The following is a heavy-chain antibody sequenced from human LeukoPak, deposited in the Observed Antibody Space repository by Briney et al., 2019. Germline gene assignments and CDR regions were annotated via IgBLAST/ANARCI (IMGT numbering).Heavy chain of an antibody. D-gene: IGHD3-3*01. CDR3: ARDGTADYDFWSGYYPSFYFDY. CDR2: IYYSGGT. V-gene: IGHV4-59*01. CDR1: GGSISSYY. Sequence: SETLSLTRTVSGGSISSYYWGWIRQPPGKGLEWIGYIYYSGGTNYNPSLKSRVTISVDTSKNQFSLKLSSVTAADTAVYYCARDGTADYDFWSGYYPSFYFDYWGQGTLVTVPS. J-gene: IGHJ4*02.